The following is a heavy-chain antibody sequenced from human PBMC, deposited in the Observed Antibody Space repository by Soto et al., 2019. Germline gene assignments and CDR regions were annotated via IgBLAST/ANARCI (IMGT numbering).Heavy chain of an antibody. CDR2: ISDDGSTA. J-gene: IGHJ4*02. V-gene: IGHV3-74*01. Sequence: PGGSLRLSCAVSGFTFSAYWMHWVRQVPGKGLTWVSRISDDGSTATYADSVKGRFTISRDNAKNTLYLEMNRLRAEDTALYYCVREDGKVGTNSAFDYWGLGALVTVSS. CDR1: GFTFSAYW. D-gene: IGHD1-26*01. CDR3: VREDGKVGTNSAFDY.